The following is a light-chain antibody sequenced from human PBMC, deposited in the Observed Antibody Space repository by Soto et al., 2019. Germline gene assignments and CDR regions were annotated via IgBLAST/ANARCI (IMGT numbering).Light chain of an antibody. V-gene: IGKV3-20*01. J-gene: IGKJ1*01. CDR1: QSVSSSY. CDR3: QQYGSSGT. Sequence: EIVLTQSPGTLSLYPGERATLSCRASQSVSSSYLAWYQQKPGQAPRLLISDASNRATGIPARFSGSGSGTDFTLTISRLEPEDFAVYYCQQYGSSGTFGQGTKVDIK. CDR2: DAS.